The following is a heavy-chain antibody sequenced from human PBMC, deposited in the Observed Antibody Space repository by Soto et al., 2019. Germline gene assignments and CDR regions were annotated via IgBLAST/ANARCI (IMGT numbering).Heavy chain of an antibody. CDR1: GFTFSSYA. V-gene: IGHV3-30-3*01. J-gene: IGHJ4*02. CDR2: ISYDGSNK. D-gene: IGHD3-3*01. Sequence: QVQLVESGGGVVQPGRSLRLSCAASGFTFSSYAMHWVRQAPGKGLEWVAVISYDGSNKYYADSVKGRFTISRDNSKNTLYLQMNSLRAEDTAVYYCARGRHYDFWSGYLDTFDYWGQGTLVTVSS. CDR3: ARGRHYDFWSGYLDTFDY.